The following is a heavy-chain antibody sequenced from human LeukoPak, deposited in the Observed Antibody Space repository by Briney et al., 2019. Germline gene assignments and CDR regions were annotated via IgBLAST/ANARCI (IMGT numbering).Heavy chain of an antibody. J-gene: IGHJ4*02. CDR2: IYSGGST. CDR3: AKDDPTPEYYYDSSGYQGDY. CDR1: GFTVSSNY. V-gene: IGHV3-53*01. Sequence: GGSLRLSCAASGFTVSSNYMSWVRQAPGKGLEWVSVIYSGGSTYYADSVKGRFTISRDNSKNTLYLQMNSLRAEDTAVYYCAKDDPTPEYYYDSSGYQGDYWGQGTLVTVSS. D-gene: IGHD3-22*01.